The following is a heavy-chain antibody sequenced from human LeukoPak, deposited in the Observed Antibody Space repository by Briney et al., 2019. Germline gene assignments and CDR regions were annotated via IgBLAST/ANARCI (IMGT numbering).Heavy chain of an antibody. CDR2: RKQGGSEK. Sequence: GGSLRLSCAASGFTFSSYWMSWVRQAPGKGLEWVANRKQGGSEKYYVYSVKGRFTISRDNAKTSLYLQMNSLRAEDTAVYYCARDVLGLLDYWGQGTLVTVSS. CDR1: GFTFSSYW. V-gene: IGHV3-7*03. D-gene: IGHD1-26*01. J-gene: IGHJ4*02. CDR3: ARDVLGLLDY.